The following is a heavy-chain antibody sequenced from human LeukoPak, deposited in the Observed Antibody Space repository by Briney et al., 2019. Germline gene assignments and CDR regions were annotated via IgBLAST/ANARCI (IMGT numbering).Heavy chain of an antibody. CDR3: TRDLGYGMDV. V-gene: IGHV3-74*01. Sequence: PGESLRLSCEASGFTFSIYWLHWVRQAPGKGLVWVSRINGYGSTTAYTDSVKGRFTISRDNAKNTLYLQMNSLRAEDTAVYYCTRDLGYGMDVWGQGTTVTVSS. CDR2: INGYGSTT. CDR1: GFTFSIYW. J-gene: IGHJ6*02. D-gene: IGHD3-16*01.